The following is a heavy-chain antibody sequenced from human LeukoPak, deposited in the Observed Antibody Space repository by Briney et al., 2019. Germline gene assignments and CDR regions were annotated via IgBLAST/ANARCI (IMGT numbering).Heavy chain of an antibody. J-gene: IGHJ6*02. CDR1: GFTFSSYS. V-gene: IGHV3-21*01. CDR2: ISSSSSYI. D-gene: IGHD6-13*01. CDR3: ARGDSSSWSLPYYYGMDV. Sequence: GGSLRLSCAASGFTFSSYSMNWVRQAPGKGLEWVSSISSSSSYIYYADSVKGRFTISRDNVKNSLYLQMNSLRAEDTAVYYCARGDSSSWSLPYYYGMDVWGQGTTVTVSS.